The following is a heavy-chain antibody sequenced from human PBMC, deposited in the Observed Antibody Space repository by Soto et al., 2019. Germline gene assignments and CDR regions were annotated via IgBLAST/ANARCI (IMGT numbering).Heavy chain of an antibody. V-gene: IGHV3-13*04. CDR3: ARVAYGDYAFDS. D-gene: IGHD4-17*01. CDR2: IGTGRDT. CDR1: GFTFSSYD. J-gene: IGHJ4*02. Sequence: EVQLLESGGGLVQPGGSLRLSCAASGFTFSSYDMHWVRQATGKSLEWVSCIGTGRDTYYPDSVKGRFTISRENDKNSLYLQMNSLIAGDTAVYYCARVAYGDYAFDSWGQGTLVTVSS.